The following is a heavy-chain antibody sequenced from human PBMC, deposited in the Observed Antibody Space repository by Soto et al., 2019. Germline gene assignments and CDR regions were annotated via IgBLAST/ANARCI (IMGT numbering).Heavy chain of an antibody. J-gene: IGHJ4*02. CDR3: ARSGAGSGWL. D-gene: IGHD6-19*01. CDR1: GGSVTSGRYY. Sequence: PSETLSLTCTVSGGSVTSGRYYWSWSRQPPGKGLEWIGYIYYTGRTSYSSSLKGRVTISVDTPENQFSLKLSSVTAADTAKYYCARSGAGSGWLGGQGTQVTVSS. V-gene: IGHV4-61*01. CDR2: IYYTGRT.